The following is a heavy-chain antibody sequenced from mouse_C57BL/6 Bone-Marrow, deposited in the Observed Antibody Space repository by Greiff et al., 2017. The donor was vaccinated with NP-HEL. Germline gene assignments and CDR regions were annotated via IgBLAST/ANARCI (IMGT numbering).Heavy chain of an antibody. V-gene: IGHV5-4*01. J-gene: IGHJ2*01. CDR1: GFTFSSYA. CDR2: ISDGGSYT. Sequence: EVQGVESGGGLVKPGGSLKLSCAASGFTFSSYAMSWVRQTPEKRLEWVATISDGGSYTYYPDNVKGRFTISRDNAKNNLYLQMSHLKSEDTARYYGARVPPYFDYRGQGTTLTVSS. CDR3: ARVPPYFDY.